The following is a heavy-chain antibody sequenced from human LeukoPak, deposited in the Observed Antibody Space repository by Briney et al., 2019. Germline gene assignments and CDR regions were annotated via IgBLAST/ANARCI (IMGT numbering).Heavy chain of an antibody. CDR2: INHSGST. V-gene: IGHV4-34*01. CDR1: GGSFSGYY. J-gene: IGHJ4*02. D-gene: IGHD5-24*01. Sequence: SSETLSLTCAVYGGSFSGYYWSWIRQPPGKGLEWIGEINHSGSTNYNPSLKSRVTISVDTSKNQFSLKLSSVTAADTAVYYCATMTTIQAGWGQGTLVTVSS. CDR3: ATMTTIQAG.